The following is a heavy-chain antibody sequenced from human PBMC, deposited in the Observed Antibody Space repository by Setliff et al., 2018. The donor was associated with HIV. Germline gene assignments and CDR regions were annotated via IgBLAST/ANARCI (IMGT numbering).Heavy chain of an antibody. CDR2: IYNSAST. J-gene: IGHJ4*02. CDR3: ARSTTAD. V-gene: IGHV4-4*09. Sequence: SETLSLTCTVSGDSISTDYWTWIRQPPGKGLEWIGYIYNSASTSYNPSLKSRVTISVDTSISTAYMELSRLRSDDTAVYYCARSTTADWGQGTLVTVSS. CDR1: GDSISTDY. D-gene: IGHD4-17*01.